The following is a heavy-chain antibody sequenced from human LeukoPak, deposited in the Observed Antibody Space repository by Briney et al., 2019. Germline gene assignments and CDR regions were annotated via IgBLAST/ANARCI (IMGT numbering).Heavy chain of an antibody. D-gene: IGHD2-15*01. Sequence: PGGSLRLSCAASGFTFSSYAMSWVRQAPGKGLEWVSAISGSGGSTYYADSVKGRFTISRVNSKNTLYLQMNSLRAEDTAVYYCAKDNELVVANDAFDIWGQGTMVTVSS. CDR3: AKDNELVVANDAFDI. J-gene: IGHJ3*02. CDR1: GFTFSSYA. V-gene: IGHV3-23*01. CDR2: ISGSGGST.